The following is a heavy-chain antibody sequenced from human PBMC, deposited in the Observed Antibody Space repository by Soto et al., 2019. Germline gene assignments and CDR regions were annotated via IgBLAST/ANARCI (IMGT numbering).Heavy chain of an antibody. V-gene: IGHV3-7*01. Sequence: PGGSLRLSCTASGFTSSDSWMTWVRQAPGKGLEWVARIKPDESEKKYADSVKGRFSISRDNAKNSMYLQMDSLRGEDTAVYYCVRGGSNYASWGQGTLVTVSS. J-gene: IGHJ5*02. D-gene: IGHD4-4*01. CDR1: GFTSSDSW. CDR2: IKPDESEK. CDR3: VRGGSNYAS.